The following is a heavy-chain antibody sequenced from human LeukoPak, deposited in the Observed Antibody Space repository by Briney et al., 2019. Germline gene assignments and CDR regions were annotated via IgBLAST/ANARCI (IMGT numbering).Heavy chain of an antibody. Sequence: SETLSLTCTVSGGSISSSSYYWGWIRQPPGKGLEWIGSIYYSGSTNYNPSLKSRVTISVDTSKNQFSLKLSSVTAADTAVYYCARDLSPPYCSSTSCYNPGWFDPWGQGTLVTVSS. V-gene: IGHV4-39*07. CDR3: ARDLSPPYCSSTSCYNPGWFDP. D-gene: IGHD2-2*02. CDR2: IYYSGST. J-gene: IGHJ5*02. CDR1: GGSISSSSYY.